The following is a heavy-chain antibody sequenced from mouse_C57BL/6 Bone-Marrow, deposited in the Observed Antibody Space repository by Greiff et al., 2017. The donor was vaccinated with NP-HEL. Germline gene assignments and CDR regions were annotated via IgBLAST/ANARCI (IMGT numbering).Heavy chain of an antibody. V-gene: IGHV1-26*01. Sequence: EVQLQQSGPELVKPGASVKISCKASGYTFTDYYMNWVKQSHGKSLEWIGDINPNNGGTSYNQKFKGKATLTVDKSSSTAYMELRSLTSEDSAVYYCARKTAQVLDYWGQGTTLTVSS. J-gene: IGHJ2*01. D-gene: IGHD3-2*02. CDR2: INPNNGGT. CDR1: GYTFTDYY. CDR3: ARKTAQVLDY.